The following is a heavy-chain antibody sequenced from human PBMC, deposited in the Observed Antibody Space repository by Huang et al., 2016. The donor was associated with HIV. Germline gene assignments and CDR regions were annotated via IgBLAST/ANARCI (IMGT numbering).Heavy chain of an antibody. J-gene: IGHJ2*01. CDR3: ARNHDFWRGRMFAISYFDV. D-gene: IGHD3-3*01. V-gene: IGHV4-39*01. CDR1: GGSINTGRYY. CDR2: LYYNGKM. Sequence: QMRFQESGPGLVKPSGTLSLTCNVAGGSINTGRYYWGWIRQPPGKGLEWVGSLYYNGKMQYGPSLKGRLTMSADTSKNQFSLTLSSVTAADTAIYYCARNHDFWRGRMFAISYFDVWGRGTLVTVAS.